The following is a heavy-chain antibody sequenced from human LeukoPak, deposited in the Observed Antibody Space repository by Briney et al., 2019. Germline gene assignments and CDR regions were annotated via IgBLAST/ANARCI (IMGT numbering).Heavy chain of an antibody. CDR3: ARPRFPYYRLSGPDYYYMDV. Sequence: ASVKVSCKASGYTFTSYGISWVRQAPGQGLEWMGWINPNSGGTNYAQKFQGRVTITADKSTTTVYMELRSLRSEDTAVYYCARPRFPYYRLSGPDYYYMDVWGKGATVTVSS. CDR1: GYTFTSYG. V-gene: IGHV1-18*01. D-gene: IGHD3-10*01. J-gene: IGHJ6*03. CDR2: INPNSGGT.